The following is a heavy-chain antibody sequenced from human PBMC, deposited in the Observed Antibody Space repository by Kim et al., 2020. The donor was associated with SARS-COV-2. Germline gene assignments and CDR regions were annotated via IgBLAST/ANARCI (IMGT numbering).Heavy chain of an antibody. D-gene: IGHD6-19*01. Sequence: GGSLRLSCAASGFTFSDYYMSWIRQAPGKGLEWVSYISSSSSYTNYADSVKGRFTISRDNAKNSLYLQMNSLRAEDTAVYYCARDSLSYSSGWYGHYYYYGMDVWGQGTTVTVSS. J-gene: IGHJ6*02. V-gene: IGHV3-11*06. CDR2: ISSSSSYT. CDR3: ARDSLSYSSGWYGHYYYYGMDV. CDR1: GFTFSDYY.